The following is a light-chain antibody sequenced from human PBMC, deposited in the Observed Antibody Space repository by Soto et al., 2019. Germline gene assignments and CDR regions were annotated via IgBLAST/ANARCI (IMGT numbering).Light chain of an antibody. V-gene: IGKV3-20*01. CDR1: QSVSSSY. CDR3: QPYDDSIT. J-gene: IGKJ5*01. CDR2: GAS. Sequence: EIVLTQSPDTLSLYPGESATLSCRASQSVSSSYLAWYQQKPGRAPRLLIYGASNRATGIPDRFSGSGSGTDFTLTISRLEPEYVGVFYCQPYDDSITFGQGTRLEIE.